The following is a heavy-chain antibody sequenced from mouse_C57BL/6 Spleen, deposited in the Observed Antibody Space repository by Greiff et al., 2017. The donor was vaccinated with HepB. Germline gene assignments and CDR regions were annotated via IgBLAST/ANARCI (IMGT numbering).Heavy chain of an antibody. CDR2: ISSGSSTI. V-gene: IGHV5-17*01. D-gene: IGHD4-1*01. Sequence: DVKLVESGGGLVKPGGSLKLSCAASGFTFSDYGMHWVRQAPEKGLEWVAYISSGSSTIYYADTVKGRFTISRDNAKNTLFLQMTSLRSEDTAMYYCAKLGQAYWGQGTLVTVSA. CDR1: GFTFSDYG. J-gene: IGHJ3*01. CDR3: AKLGQAY.